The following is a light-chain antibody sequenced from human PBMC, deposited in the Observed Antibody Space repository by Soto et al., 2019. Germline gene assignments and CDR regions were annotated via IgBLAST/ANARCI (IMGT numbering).Light chain of an antibody. Sequence: QSALTQPASVSGSPGQSITIYCTGTSSDVGTYDYVSWYQQYPGKAPQRIIFEVSYRASGVSNRFSGSKSRNTASLTISGLQAEDEADYYCSSYTGSNTLVVFGGGTKLTVL. CDR1: SSDVGTYDY. CDR2: EVS. J-gene: IGLJ2*01. CDR3: SSYTGSNTLVV. V-gene: IGLV2-14*01.